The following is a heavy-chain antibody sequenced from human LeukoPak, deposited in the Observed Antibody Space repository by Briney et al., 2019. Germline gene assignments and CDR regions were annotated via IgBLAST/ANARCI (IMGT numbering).Heavy chain of an antibody. CDR3: ARTYGTYQYYFDY. V-gene: IGHV4-61*02. D-gene: IGHD2-2*01. J-gene: IGHJ4*02. Sequence: SQTLSLTCTASGGSISSGSYYWSWIRQPAGKGLEWIGRIYTSGSTNYNPSLKSRVTISVDTSKNQFSLKLSSVTAADTAVYYCARTYGTYQYYFDYWGQGTLVTVSS. CDR2: IYTSGST. CDR1: GGSISSGSYY.